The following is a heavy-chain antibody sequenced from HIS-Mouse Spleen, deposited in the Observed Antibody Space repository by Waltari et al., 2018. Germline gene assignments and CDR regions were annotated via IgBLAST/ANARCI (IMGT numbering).Heavy chain of an antibody. CDR2: IYYRGST. D-gene: IGHD6-13*01. J-gene: IGHJ2*01. Sequence: QLQLQESGPGLVKPSETLSLTCTVSGGSISSSSYYWGWIRQPPGKGLEWIGSIYYRGSTYYHPSLKSRATISVDPSKNPFSLKLSSVTAADTAVYYCAREIPYSSSWYDWYFDLWGRGTLVTVSS. V-gene: IGHV4-39*07. CDR3: AREIPYSSSWYDWYFDL. CDR1: GGSISSSSYY.